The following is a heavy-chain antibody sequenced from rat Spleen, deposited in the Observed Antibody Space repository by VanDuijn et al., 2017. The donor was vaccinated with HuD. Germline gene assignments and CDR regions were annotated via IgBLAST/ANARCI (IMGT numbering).Heavy chain of an antibody. CDR1: GFTFSDYY. CDR3: ARLYSDGYEYFDY. D-gene: IGHD1-12*03. CDR2: ISYDGSST. J-gene: IGHJ2*01. Sequence: EVQLVESDGGLVQPGRSLKLSCAASGFTFSDYYMAWVRQAPTKGLEWVATISYDGSSTYYRDSGKGRFTISRDNAENTVYLQIDSLRSEDTATYYCARLYSDGYEYFDYWGQGVMVTVSS. V-gene: IGHV5-29*01.